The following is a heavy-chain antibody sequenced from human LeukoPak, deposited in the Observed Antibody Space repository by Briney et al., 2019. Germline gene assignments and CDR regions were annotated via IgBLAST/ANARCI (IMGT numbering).Heavy chain of an antibody. V-gene: IGHV1-8*01. CDR3: ARTYYCSSTSCNPDPYYFDY. CDR1: GYTFTSYD. Sequence: ASVKVSCKASGYTFTSYDINWVRQATGQGPEWMGWMNPNSGNTGYAQKFQGRVTMTRNTSISTAYMELSSLRSEDTAVYYCARTYYCSSTSCNPDPYYFDYWGQGTLVTVSS. J-gene: IGHJ4*02. CDR2: MNPNSGNT. D-gene: IGHD2-2*01.